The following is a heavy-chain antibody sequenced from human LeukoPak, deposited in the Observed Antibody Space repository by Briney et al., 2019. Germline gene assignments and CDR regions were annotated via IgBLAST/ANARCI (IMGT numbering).Heavy chain of an antibody. CDR2: LNHSGSN. Sequence: SETLSLTCAVYGGPFSVYYWSWIPRPPGKGLEGIGKLNHSGSNNYNPSLKSRFTIAVGTSKNQFSLKLSSVTAADTAVYYCARGRRITMVRGVMAPDAFDIWGQGTMVTVSS. J-gene: IGHJ3*02. CDR3: ARGRRITMVRGVMAPDAFDI. CDR1: GGPFSVYY. V-gene: IGHV4-34*01. D-gene: IGHD3-10*01.